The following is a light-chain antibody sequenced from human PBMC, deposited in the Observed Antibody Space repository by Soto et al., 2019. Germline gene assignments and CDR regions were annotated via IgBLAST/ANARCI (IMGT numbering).Light chain of an antibody. CDR1: SSGVGGYNY. CDR3: SSYRAYRTLEV. Sequence: THPGCLSGSSVQSTTMSCTGTSSGVGGYNYVSWYQQHPGKAPKLLISDVTSRPSGIPNRFSGSKSGFTASLTISGLQAEDDAHYFCSSYRAYRTLEVFGTGTKSPS. J-gene: IGLJ1*01. V-gene: IGLV2-14*01. CDR2: DVT.